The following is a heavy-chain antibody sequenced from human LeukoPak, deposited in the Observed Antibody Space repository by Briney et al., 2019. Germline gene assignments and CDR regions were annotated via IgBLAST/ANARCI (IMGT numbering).Heavy chain of an antibody. Sequence: GGSLRLSCAASGFTFSNAWMKWVRQAPGKGLEWVGRIKSKTGGGTIDYAAPVKGRFTISRDDSKDTLYLQMNSLKSEDTAVYHCTTAAFVGATAYWGQGALVIVSS. V-gene: IGHV3-15*07. CDR3: TTAAFVGATAY. D-gene: IGHD1-26*01. CDR1: GFTFSNAW. J-gene: IGHJ4*02. CDR2: IKSKTGGGTI.